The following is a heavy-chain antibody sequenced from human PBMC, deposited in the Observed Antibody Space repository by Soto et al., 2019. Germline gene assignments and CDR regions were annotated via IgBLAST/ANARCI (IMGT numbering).Heavy chain of an antibody. Sequence: SETLSLTCAVYGGSISSYYWSWIRQTPGKGLEWIGYIYYSGSTNYNPSLKSRVTISVDTSKNQFSLKLSSVTAADTAVYYCARLFGDYIWGSYSYAFDIWGQGTMVTVSS. CDR2: IYYSGST. CDR1: GGSISSYY. V-gene: IGHV4-59*08. CDR3: ARLFGDYIWGSYSYAFDI. J-gene: IGHJ3*02. D-gene: IGHD3-16*01.